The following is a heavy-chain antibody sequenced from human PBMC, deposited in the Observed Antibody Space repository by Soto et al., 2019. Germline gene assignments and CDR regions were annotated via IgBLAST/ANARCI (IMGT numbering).Heavy chain of an antibody. V-gene: IGHV4-31*03. D-gene: IGHD6-6*01. Sequence: SETLSLTCTVSGGSISSGGYYWSWIRQHPGKGLEWIGYIYYSGSTYYNPSLKSRVTISVDTSKNQFSLKLSSVTAADTAVYYCARGGAFIAALFYYGMDVWGQGTTVTVSS. J-gene: IGHJ6*02. CDR3: ARGGAFIAALFYYGMDV. CDR1: GGSISSGGYY. CDR2: IYYSGST.